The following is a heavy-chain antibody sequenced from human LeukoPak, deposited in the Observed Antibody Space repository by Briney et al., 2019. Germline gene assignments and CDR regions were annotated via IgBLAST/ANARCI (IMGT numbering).Heavy chain of an antibody. CDR2: INHSGST. V-gene: IGHV4-34*01. J-gene: IGHJ4*02. CDR1: GGSFSGYY. Sequence: SETLSLTCAVYGGSFSGYYWSWIRQPPGKGLEWIGEINHSGSTNYNPSLKSRVTISVDTSKNQFSLKLSFVTAADTAVYYCARDKSGYGMGDYWGQGTLVTVSS. D-gene: IGHD5-12*01. CDR3: ARDKSGYGMGDY.